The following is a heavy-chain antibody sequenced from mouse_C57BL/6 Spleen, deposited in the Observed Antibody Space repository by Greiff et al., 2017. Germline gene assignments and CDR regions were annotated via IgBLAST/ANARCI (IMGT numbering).Heavy chain of an antibody. D-gene: IGHD1-1*01. V-gene: IGHV5-17*01. CDR2: ISSGSSTI. J-gene: IGHJ2*01. CDR3: AGSYGSSYDFDY. Sequence: EVQRVESGGGLVKPGGSLKLSCAASGFTFSDYGMHWVRQAPEKGLEWVAYISSGSSTIYYAEPLKGRFTLARDNAKNALFLQMTCLRSENTAMYYCAGSYGSSYDFDYWGQGTTLTVSS. CDR1: GFTFSDYG.